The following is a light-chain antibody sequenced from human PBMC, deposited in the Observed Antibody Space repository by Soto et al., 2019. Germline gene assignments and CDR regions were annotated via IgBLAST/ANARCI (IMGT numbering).Light chain of an antibody. CDR1: QSVRSSY. CDR2: DAL. J-gene: IGKJ5*01. CDR3: QQYGSSPIT. Sequence: EIVLTQSPATLSLSPGERATLSCGASQSVRSSYLAWYQQKPGLAPRLLIYDALFRATGIPDRFSGSGSGTDFTLTISRLEPEDFAVYYCQQYGSSPITFGQGTDWRL. V-gene: IGKV3D-20*01.